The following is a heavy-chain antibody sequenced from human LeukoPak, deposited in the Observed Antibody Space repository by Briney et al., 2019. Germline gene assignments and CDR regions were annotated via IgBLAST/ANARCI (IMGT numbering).Heavy chain of an antibody. CDR3: ARDHYDSSGFYYYGMDV. CDR1: GGSISSYY. V-gene: IGHV4-59*01. CDR2: IYYSGST. Sequence: SSETLSLICTVSGGSISSYYWSWIRQPPGKGLEWIGYIYYSGSTNYNPSLKSRVTISVDTSKNQFSLKLSSVTAADTAVYYCARDHYDSSGFYYYGMDVWGQGTTVTVSS. D-gene: IGHD3-22*01. J-gene: IGHJ6*02.